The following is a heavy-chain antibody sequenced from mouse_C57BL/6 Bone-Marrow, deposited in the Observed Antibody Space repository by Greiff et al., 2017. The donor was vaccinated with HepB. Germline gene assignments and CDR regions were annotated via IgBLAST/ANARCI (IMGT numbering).Heavy chain of an antibody. J-gene: IGHJ2*01. Sequence: VQLQQPGAELVKPGASVKLSCKASGYTFTSYWMQWVKQRPGQGLEWIGEIDPSDSYTNYNQKFKGKATFTVDTSSSTAYMQLSSLTSEDSAVYYCARSGEFFSIYYYGSSYVDYWGQGTTLTVSS. CDR3: ARSGEFFSIYYYGSSYVDY. D-gene: IGHD1-1*01. V-gene: IGHV1-50*01. CDR2: IDPSDSYT. CDR1: GYTFTSYW.